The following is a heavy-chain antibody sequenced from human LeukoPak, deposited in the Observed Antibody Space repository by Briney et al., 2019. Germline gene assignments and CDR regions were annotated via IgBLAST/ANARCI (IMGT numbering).Heavy chain of an antibody. J-gene: IGHJ1*01. Sequence: GASVKVSCKASGYTFTGYYMHWVRQAPGQGLEWMGWINPNSGGTNYAQKFQGRVTMTRDTSISTAYMEPSRLRSDDTAVYYCARLSSAERSDWGQGTLVTVSS. CDR1: GYTFTGYY. CDR2: INPNSGGT. D-gene: IGHD1-14*01. CDR3: ARLSSAERSD. V-gene: IGHV1-2*02.